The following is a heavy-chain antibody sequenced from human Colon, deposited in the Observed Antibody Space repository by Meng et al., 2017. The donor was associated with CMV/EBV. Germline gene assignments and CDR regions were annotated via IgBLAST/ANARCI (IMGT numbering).Heavy chain of an antibody. V-gene: IGHV3-23*01. J-gene: IGHJ6*02. CDR1: GFSVSNTY. CDR2: ISGTGGST. D-gene: IGHD3-10*01. Sequence: GESLKISCAASGFSVSNTYMSWVRQAPGKGLQWVSVISGTGGSTYYADSVQGRFTISRDNSKSTVYLQMNSLRAEDTAVYFCAKDLLWFGELNHYGLDVWGQGTTVTVSS. CDR3: AKDLLWFGELNHYGLDV.